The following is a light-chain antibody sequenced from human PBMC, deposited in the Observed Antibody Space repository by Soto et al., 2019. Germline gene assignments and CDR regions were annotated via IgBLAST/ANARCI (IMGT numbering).Light chain of an antibody. Sequence: DIQMTQSPSSLSASVGDRVTITCQASQDISNYLNWYQQKQGKAPKLLIYDASNLETGVPSRFSGSGSGTDFTFTISSLQPEDIATYYCQQYDNRPALTFGGGTKVEIK. V-gene: IGKV1-33*01. CDR3: QQYDNRPALT. CDR1: QDISNY. CDR2: DAS. J-gene: IGKJ4*01.